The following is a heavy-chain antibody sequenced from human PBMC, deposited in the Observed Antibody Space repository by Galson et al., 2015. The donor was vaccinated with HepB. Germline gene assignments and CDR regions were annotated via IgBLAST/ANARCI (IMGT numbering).Heavy chain of an antibody. CDR3: AKYSSSWYHYYYMDV. D-gene: IGHD6-13*01. CDR2: IIPIFGTA. V-gene: IGHV1-69*13. J-gene: IGHJ6*03. CDR1: GGTFSSYA. Sequence: SVKVSCKASGGTFSSYAISWVRQAPGQGLEWMGGIIPIFGTANYAQKFQGRVTITADESTSTACMELSSLRSEDTAVYYCAKYSSSWYHYYYMDVWGKGTTVTVSS.